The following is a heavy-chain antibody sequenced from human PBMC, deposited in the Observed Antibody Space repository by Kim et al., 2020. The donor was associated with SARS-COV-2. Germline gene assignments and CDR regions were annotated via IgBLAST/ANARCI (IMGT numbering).Heavy chain of an antibody. V-gene: IGHV3-33*05. D-gene: IGHD3-10*01. J-gene: IGHJ6*02. CDR3: AGSITMVRGVISQLDYYYGMDV. CDR2: ISYDGSNK. CDR1: GFTFSSYG. Sequence: GGSLRLSCAASGFTFSSYGMHWVRQAPGKGLEWVAVISYDGSNKYYADSVKGRFTISRDNSKNTLYLQMNSLRAEDTAVYYCAGSITMVRGVISQLDYYYGMDVWGQGTTVTVSS.